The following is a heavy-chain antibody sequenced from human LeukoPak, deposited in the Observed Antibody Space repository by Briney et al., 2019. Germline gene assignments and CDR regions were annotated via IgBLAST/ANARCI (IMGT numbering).Heavy chain of an antibody. CDR3: ATVFKGSSLQDY. Sequence: GGSLRLSCTVSGFTITNNWMYWVRQAQGRGLVWVSRIKMDERSAVYADSVKGRFIISRDNAKNTVYLQMNSLRADDTAVYYCATVFKGSSLQDYWGQGTLVTVSS. D-gene: IGHD3-10*01. V-gene: IGHV3-74*03. CDR2: IKMDERSA. CDR1: GFTITNNW. J-gene: IGHJ4*02.